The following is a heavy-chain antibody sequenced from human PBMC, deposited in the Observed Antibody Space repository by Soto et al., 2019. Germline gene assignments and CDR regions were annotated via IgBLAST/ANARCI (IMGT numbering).Heavy chain of an antibody. CDR1: GYTFTSYG. D-gene: IGHD6-19*01. CDR2: ISVYSGNT. V-gene: IGHV1-18*04. J-gene: IGHJ6*02. CDR3: ARDSWGLAVPDYHYCAMDV. Sequence: QVQLVQSGAELKKPGASVKVSCEASGYTFTSYGVSWVRQAPGQGLEWMGWISVYSGNTNYARKLQGRVTMTRDIYTRAVYMELRSLTSDDTAVYYCARDSWGLAVPDYHYCAMDVWGQGTTVTVSS.